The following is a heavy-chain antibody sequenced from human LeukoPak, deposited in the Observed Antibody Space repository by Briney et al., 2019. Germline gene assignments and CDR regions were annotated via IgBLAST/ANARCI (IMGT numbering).Heavy chain of an antibody. CDR1: GDSISSGNYY. CDR2: IYYSGST. V-gene: IGHV4-31*03. CDR3: ARVHCSGSSCYLTWFDP. J-gene: IGHJ5*02. D-gene: IGHD2-15*01. Sequence: SQTLSLTCNVSGDSISSGNYYWSWIRQGPGKGLEWSGYIYYSGSTYYNPSLKSRVTISVDTSKNQVSLKLNSVTAADTAVYYCARVHCSGSSCYLTWFDPWGRGTLVTVSS.